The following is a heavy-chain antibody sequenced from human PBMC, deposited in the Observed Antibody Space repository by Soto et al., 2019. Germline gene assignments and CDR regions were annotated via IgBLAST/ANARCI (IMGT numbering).Heavy chain of an antibody. V-gene: IGHV1-69*13. CDR3: SRSPPTWNWFDP. Sequence: SVKVSCKASGGTFSSYAISWVRQAPGQGLEWMGGIIPIFGTANYAQKFQGRVTITADESTSTAYMELSSLRSEDTAVYYCSRSPPTWNWFDPWGQGNLVTVSS. CDR2: IIPIFGTA. CDR1: GGTFSSYA. J-gene: IGHJ5*02.